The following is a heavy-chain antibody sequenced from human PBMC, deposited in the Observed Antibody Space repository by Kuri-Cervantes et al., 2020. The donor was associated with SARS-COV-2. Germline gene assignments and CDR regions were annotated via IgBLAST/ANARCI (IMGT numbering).Heavy chain of an antibody. D-gene: IGHD6-6*01. CDR1: GGSISSSSYY. Sequence: GSLRLSCTVSGGSISSSSYYWGWIRQPPGKGLEWIGSIYYSGSTYYNPSLKSRVTISVDTSKNQFSLKLSSVTAADTAVYYCAGGPRWSIAASFDYWGQGTLVTVSS. CDR3: AGGPRWSIAASFDY. J-gene: IGHJ4*02. CDR2: IYYSGST. V-gene: IGHV4-39*01.